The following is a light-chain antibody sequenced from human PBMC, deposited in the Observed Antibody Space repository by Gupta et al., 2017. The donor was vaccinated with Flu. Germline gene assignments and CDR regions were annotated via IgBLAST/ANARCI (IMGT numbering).Light chain of an antibody. V-gene: IGKV1-33*01. J-gene: IGKJ4*01. CDR2: DAS. CDR1: QDISNY. CDR3: QQYDNLPPLT. Sequence: GDRVTITCQASQDISNYLNWYQQKPGKAPKLLIYDASNLETGVPSRFSGSGSGTDFTFTISSLQPEDIATYYCQQYDNLPPLTFGGGTKVEIK.